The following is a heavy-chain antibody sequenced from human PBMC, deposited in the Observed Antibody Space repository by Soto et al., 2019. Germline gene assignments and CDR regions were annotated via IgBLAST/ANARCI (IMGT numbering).Heavy chain of an antibody. D-gene: IGHD6-6*01. CDR1: GGSISSGGYS. CDR3: ARFSSSSSWFDP. Sequence: QLQLQESGSGLVKPSQTLSLTCAVSGGSISSGGYSWSWIRQPPGKGLEWIGYIYHSGSTYYNPSLKRRVTISVDRSKNQFSLKLSSVTAADTSVYYGARFSSSSSWFDPWGQGTLVTVS. J-gene: IGHJ5*02. V-gene: IGHV4-30-2*01. CDR2: IYHSGST.